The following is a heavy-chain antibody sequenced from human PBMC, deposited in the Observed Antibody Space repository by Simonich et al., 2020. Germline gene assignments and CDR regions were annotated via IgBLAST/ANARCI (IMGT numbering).Heavy chain of an antibody. J-gene: IGHJ5*02. CDR2: ISDDGSNK. V-gene: IGHV3-30*04. CDR3: ARDRNWGWFDP. Sequence: QVQLVESGGGVVQPGRSLRLSCAASGFTFSSYAMHWVRQAPGKGLEGVAVISDDGSNKYYADSVKGRFTISRDNSKNTLYLQMNSLRAEDTAVYYCARDRNWGWFDPWGQGTLVTVSS. CDR1: GFTFSSYA. D-gene: IGHD7-27*01.